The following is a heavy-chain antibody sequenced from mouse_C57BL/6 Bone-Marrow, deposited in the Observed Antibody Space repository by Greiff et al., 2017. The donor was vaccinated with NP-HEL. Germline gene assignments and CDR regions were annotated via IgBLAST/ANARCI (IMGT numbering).Heavy chain of an antibody. Sequence: VQLQQSGPELVKPGASVKISCKASGYAFSSSGMNWVKQRPGKGLEWIGRIYPGDGDTNYNGKFKGKATLTADKSSSTAYMQLSSLTSEDSAVYFCAREAGRAMDYWGQGTSVTVSS. CDR3: AREAGRAMDY. V-gene: IGHV1-82*01. CDR2: IYPGDGDT. CDR1: GYAFSSSG. D-gene: IGHD3-3*01. J-gene: IGHJ4*01.